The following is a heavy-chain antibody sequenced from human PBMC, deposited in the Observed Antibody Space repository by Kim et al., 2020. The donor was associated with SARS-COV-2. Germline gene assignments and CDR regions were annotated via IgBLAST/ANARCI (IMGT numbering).Heavy chain of an antibody. CDR2: TYYRSKWYN. D-gene: IGHD6-19*01. CDR3: ARGPLYSSGWYGTWDY. V-gene: IGHV6-1*01. CDR1: GDSVSSNSAA. Sequence: SQTLSLTCAISGDSVSSNSAAWNWIRQSPSRGLEWLGRTYYRSKWYNDYAVSVKSRITINPDTSKNQFSLQLNSVTPEDTAVYYCARGPLYSSGWYGTWDYWGQGTLVTVSS. J-gene: IGHJ4*02.